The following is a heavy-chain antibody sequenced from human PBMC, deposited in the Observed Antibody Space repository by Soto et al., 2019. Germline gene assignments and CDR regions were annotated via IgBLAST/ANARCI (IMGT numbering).Heavy chain of an antibody. J-gene: IGHJ6*02. V-gene: IGHV3-21*01. CDR3: ARDPSQVTYGMDV. CDR2: ISSSSSYI. Sequence: GGSLRLSCAASGFTFSSYSMNWVRQAPGKGLEWVSSISSSSSYIYYADSVKGRFTIPRDNAKNSLYLQMNSLRAEDTAVCYCARDPSQVTYGMDVWGQGTTVTVSS. CDR1: GFTFSSYS. D-gene: IGHD4-4*01.